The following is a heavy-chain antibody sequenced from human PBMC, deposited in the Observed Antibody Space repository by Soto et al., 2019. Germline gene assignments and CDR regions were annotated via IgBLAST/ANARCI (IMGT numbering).Heavy chain of an antibody. Sequence: SVKVSCKASGGTFSSYAISWVRQAPGQGLEWMGGIIPIFGTANYAQKFQGRVTLTRDTSASTAYMEVSSLRSEDTAVYYCARGGYCSSISCGTMDVWGQGTTVTVSS. D-gene: IGHD2-2*03. CDR2: IIPIFGTA. V-gene: IGHV1-69*05. J-gene: IGHJ6*02. CDR1: GGTFSSYA. CDR3: ARGGYCSSISCGTMDV.